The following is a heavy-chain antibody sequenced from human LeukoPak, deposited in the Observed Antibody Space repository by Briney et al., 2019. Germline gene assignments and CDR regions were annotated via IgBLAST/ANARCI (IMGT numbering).Heavy chain of an antibody. CDR3: ARDLGDYYPYYFDY. V-gene: IGHV3-48*01. CDR2: ISSSSSTI. D-gene: IGHD4-17*01. CDR1: GFTFSSYS. J-gene: IGHJ4*02. Sequence: GGSLRLSCAASGFTFSSYSMNWVRQAPGKGLEWVSYISSSSSTIYYADSVKGRFSISRDSAMNSLYLQMNSLRAEDTAMYYCARDLGDYYPYYFDYWGQGTLVTVSS.